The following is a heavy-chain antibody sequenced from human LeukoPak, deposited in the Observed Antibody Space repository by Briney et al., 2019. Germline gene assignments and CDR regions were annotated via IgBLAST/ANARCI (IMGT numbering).Heavy chain of an antibody. Sequence: GGSLRLSCAASGFTFSNAWVTRVRQAPGKGPEWVGRIKSKTDGGTTDYAAPVKGRFTISRDDSKNTVYLQMNSLKTEDTAVYYCTTDSFTIFWSLDYWGQGTLVTVSS. CDR3: TTDSFTIFWSLDY. CDR1: GFTFSNAW. CDR2: IKSKTDGGTT. D-gene: IGHD3-9*01. V-gene: IGHV3-15*01. J-gene: IGHJ4*02.